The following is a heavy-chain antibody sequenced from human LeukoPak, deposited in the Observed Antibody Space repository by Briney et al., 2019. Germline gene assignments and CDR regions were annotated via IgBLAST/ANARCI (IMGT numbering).Heavy chain of an antibody. D-gene: IGHD5-12*01. CDR2: IYYSGST. J-gene: IGHJ3*02. CDR1: GGSISSYY. CDR3: ARRGYSGYDSFAFDI. Sequence: SETLSLTCTVSGGSISSYYWSWIRQPPGKGPEWIGYIYYSGSTNYNPSLKSRVTISVDTSKNQFSLKLSSVTAADTAVYYCARRGYSGYDSFAFDIWGQGTMVTVSS. V-gene: IGHV4-59*08.